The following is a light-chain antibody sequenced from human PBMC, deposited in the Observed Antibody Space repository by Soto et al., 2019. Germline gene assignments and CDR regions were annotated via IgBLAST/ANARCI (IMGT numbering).Light chain of an antibody. V-gene: IGKV3-20*01. J-gene: IGKJ3*01. CDR3: EQYGSSPGFT. CDR1: QNINSRY. CDR2: GTS. Sequence: EIVLTQSPGTLSLSPGERATLSCSASQNINSRYLAWYQQKPRQAPRLLIYGTSSTATGIPHRFSGSGSGREFTLTISRLEPEDFEVYYDEQYGSSPGFTFGPGTKVYIK.